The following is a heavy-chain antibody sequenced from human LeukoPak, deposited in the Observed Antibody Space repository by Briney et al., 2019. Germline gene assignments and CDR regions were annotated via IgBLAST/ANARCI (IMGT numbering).Heavy chain of an antibody. V-gene: IGHV3-7*01. CDR1: GFTFSTYW. Sequence: GGSLRLSCAASGFTFSTYWMSWVRQAPGKGLEWVANINQDGSEKYYVDSVKGRFTISRDNAKNSVYLQMNSLSAEDTALYYCARETCTTCHTYSYYYYMDVWGKGTTVTVSS. CDR3: ARETCTTCHTYSYYYYMDV. D-gene: IGHD2-2*01. CDR2: INQDGSEK. J-gene: IGHJ6*03.